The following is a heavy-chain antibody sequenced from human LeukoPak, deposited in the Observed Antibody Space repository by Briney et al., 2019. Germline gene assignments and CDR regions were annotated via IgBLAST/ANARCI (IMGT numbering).Heavy chain of an antibody. CDR2: IKQDGSEK. D-gene: IGHD5-18*01. CDR3: ARDLSRIHLWSNPYFDY. J-gene: IGHJ4*02. CDR1: GFTFSSYE. V-gene: IGHV3-7*01. Sequence: GGSLRLSCVASGFTFSSYEMNWVRQAPGKGLEWVANIKQDGSEKYYVDSVKGRFTISRDNAKNSLDLQMNSLRAEDTAVYYRARDLSRIHLWSNPYFDYWGQGTLVTVSS.